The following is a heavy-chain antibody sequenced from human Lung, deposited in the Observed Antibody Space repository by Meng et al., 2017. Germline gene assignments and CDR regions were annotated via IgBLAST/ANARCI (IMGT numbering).Heavy chain of an antibody. CDR3: ARGPTTMAHDFDY. J-gene: IGHJ4*02. D-gene: IGHD4-11*01. CDR1: GGSFSDYY. V-gene: IGHV4-34*01. Sequence: VQLQRLGAGLLKPSETLSLTCFVSGGSFSDYYWSWIRQPPGKGLEWIGEINHSGSTNYNPSLESRATISVDTSQNNLSLKLSSVTAADSAVYYCARGPTTMAHDFDYWGQGTLVTVSS. CDR2: INHSGST.